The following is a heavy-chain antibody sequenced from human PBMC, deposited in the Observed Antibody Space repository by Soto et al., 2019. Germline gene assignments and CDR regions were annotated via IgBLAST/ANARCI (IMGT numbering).Heavy chain of an antibody. D-gene: IGHD6-19*01. Sequence: QVQLVESGGGVVQPGRSLRLSSAASGFSFSSCAMHWVRQAPGKGPEWAAVVSHDGSNKYYEDSVEGRVTISRDNSINTVYLQMKSVRAEDTAVYCCARVSKAVARIAYDFDYWGQGTLVTVSS. V-gene: IGHV3-30-3*01. J-gene: IGHJ4*02. CDR2: VSHDGSNK. CDR3: ARVSKAVARIAYDFDY. CDR1: GFSFSSCA.